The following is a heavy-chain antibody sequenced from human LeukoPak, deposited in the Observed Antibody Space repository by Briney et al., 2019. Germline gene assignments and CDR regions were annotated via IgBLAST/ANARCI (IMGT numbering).Heavy chain of an antibody. D-gene: IGHD2-2*01. CDR1: GFTFSNAW. Sequence: GGSLRLSCAASGFTFSNAWMSWVRQALGKGLEWVGRIKSKTDGGTTDYAAPVKGRFTISRDDSKNTLYLQMNSLKTEDTAVYYWTTDRGSAADFDYWGQGTLVTVSS. CDR3: TTDRGSAADFDY. J-gene: IGHJ4*02. CDR2: IKSKTDGGTT. V-gene: IGHV3-15*01.